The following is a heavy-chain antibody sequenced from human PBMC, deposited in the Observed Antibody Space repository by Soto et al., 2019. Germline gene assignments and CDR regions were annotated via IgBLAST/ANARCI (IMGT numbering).Heavy chain of an antibody. CDR3: ARSAGWYAVHS. V-gene: IGHV4-4*02. D-gene: IGHD6-19*01. Sequence: QVQLQESGPGLVKPSGTLSLKCAVSGDSVSSPYYWCWVRQPPGKGLEWIGEVFHTGTTSYNPSLRSRVTISMDKSINQFSLDLSSVTAADTAVYYCARSAGWYAVHSWGPGTLVIVSS. CDR2: VFHTGTT. J-gene: IGHJ4*02. CDR1: GDSVSSPYY.